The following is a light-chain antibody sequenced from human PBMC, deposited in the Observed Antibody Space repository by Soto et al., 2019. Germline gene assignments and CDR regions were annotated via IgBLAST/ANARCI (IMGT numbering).Light chain of an antibody. CDR2: AAS. J-gene: IGKJ5*01. V-gene: IGKV1-39*01. Sequence: DIQMTHAPSSLSASVVYRVTITFRSGQYIGRYLNWYQQKPGKAPKLLIYAASSLHSGVPSRFSGSGSGTDFTLTISSLQPEDFATYYCQQNYSPPPVTFGQGTRLEIK. CDR1: QYIGRY. CDR3: QQNYSPPPVT.